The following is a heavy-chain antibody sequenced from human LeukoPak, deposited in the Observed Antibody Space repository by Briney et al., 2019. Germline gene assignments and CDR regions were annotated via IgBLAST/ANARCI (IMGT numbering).Heavy chain of an antibody. J-gene: IGHJ4*02. D-gene: IGHD4-23*01. Sequence: GASVKVSCKASGYTFTNYYMYWVRQAPGQGLEWMGMINPSGGSTIYAQKFQDRVSMTRDTSTSTVYLELSTLRPNDTATYYCAKEKPTVVRSGLDHWGQGTLVTVSS. V-gene: IGHV1-46*01. CDR1: GYTFTNYY. CDR3: AKEKPTVVRSGLDH. CDR2: INPSGGST.